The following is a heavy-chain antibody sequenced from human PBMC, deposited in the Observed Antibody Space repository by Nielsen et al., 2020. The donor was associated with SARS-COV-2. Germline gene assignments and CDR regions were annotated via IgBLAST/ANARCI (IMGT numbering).Heavy chain of an antibody. J-gene: IGHJ4*02. CDR1: GFTFNTYS. CDR3: VRSRRLWLGDNGDY. V-gene: IGHV3-30*03. D-gene: IGHD3-10*01. CDR2: ISYDRINK. Sequence: GGSLRLSCVASGFTFNTYSMNWVRQAPGKGLEWVAFISYDRINKEYTDSVKGRFTISSDNSKNTVNLEMNSLRIEDTAIYYCVRSRRLWLGDNGDYWGQGTLVTVSS.